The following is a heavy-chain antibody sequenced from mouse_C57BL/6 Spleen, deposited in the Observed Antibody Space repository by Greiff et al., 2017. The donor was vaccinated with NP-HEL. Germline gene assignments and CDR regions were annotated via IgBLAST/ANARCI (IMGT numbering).Heavy chain of an antibody. J-gene: IGHJ2*01. CDR1: GYTFTSYW. D-gene: IGHD1-1*01. V-gene: IGHV1-72*01. CDR2: IDPNSGGT. CDR3: ARGPDYYCSRYYFDY. Sequence: QVQLQQPGAELVKPGASVKLSCKASGYTFTSYWMHWVKQRPGRDLEWIGRIDPNSGGTKYNEKFKSKATLTVDKPSSTAYMQLSSLTSYDAAVYDCARGPDYYCSRYYFDYWGQGTTLTDSS.